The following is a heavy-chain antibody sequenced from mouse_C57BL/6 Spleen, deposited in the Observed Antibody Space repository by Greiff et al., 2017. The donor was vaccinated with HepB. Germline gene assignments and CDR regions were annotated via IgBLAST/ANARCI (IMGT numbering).Heavy chain of an antibody. CDR1: GYAFSSSW. J-gene: IGHJ2*01. D-gene: IGHD3-3*01. V-gene: IGHV1-82*01. Sequence: QVQLQQSGPELVKPGASVKISCMASGYAFSSSWMNWVKQRPGKGLEWIGRIYPGDGDTNYNGKFNGKATLTADKSSSTAYMQLSSLTSEDSAVYFCARRTGRAYFDYWGQGTTLTVSS. CDR2: IYPGDGDT. CDR3: ARRTGRAYFDY.